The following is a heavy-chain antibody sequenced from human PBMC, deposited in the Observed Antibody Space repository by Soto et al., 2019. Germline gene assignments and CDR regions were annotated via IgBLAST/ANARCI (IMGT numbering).Heavy chain of an antibody. D-gene: IGHD3-10*01. CDR3: ARAGFSYGHLLF. Sequence: SETLYLTCTVSGGSIGSGDYYWNWIRQPPGKGLEWIGYVFYSGATNYSPSLKSRAAISMDTSKNQFSLSLTSVTAADTAVYYCARAGFSYGHLLFWGQGIRVTVSS. CDR2: VFYSGAT. V-gene: IGHV4-30-4*01. J-gene: IGHJ4*02. CDR1: GGSIGSGDYY.